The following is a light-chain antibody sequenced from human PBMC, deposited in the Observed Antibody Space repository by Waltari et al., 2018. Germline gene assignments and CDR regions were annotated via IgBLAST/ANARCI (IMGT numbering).Light chain of an antibody. J-gene: IGLJ3*02. V-gene: IGLV4-69*01. CDR2: VNSDGSH. CDR3: QTGGHGTWV. CDR1: SGHSSNI. Sequence: QLVVTQSPSASAPLGASVKLTCTLSSGHSSNIVAWLQQRPEKGPRYLMTVNSDGSHIKVDDIPDRFSGSSSGAGRYLTVSSLQPDDEADYYCQTGGHGTWVFGGGTTLTVL.